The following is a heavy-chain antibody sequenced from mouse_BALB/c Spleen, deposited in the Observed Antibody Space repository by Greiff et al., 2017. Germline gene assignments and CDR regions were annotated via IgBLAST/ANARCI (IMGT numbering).Heavy chain of an antibody. J-gene: IGHJ2*01. Sequence: EVQLQESGPGLVKPSQSLSLTCTVTGYSITSDYAWNWIRQFPGNKLEWMGYISYSGSTSYNPSLKSRISITRDTSKNQFFLQLNSVTTEDTATYYCAQGAYYYGSSLDYWGQGTTLTVSS. CDR2: ISYSGST. D-gene: IGHD1-1*01. CDR1: GYSITSDYA. V-gene: IGHV3-2*02. CDR3: AQGAYYYGSSLDY.